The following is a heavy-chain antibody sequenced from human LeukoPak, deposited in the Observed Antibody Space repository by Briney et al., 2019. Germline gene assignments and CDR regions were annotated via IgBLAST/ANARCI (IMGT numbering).Heavy chain of an antibody. D-gene: IGHD1-26*01. J-gene: IGHJ4*02. CDR1: GFTFSGYG. CDR2: IGGGSTTI. V-gene: IGHV3-48*01. CDR3: VKEATGHFDS. Sequence: PGGSLRLSCAASGFTFSGYGMTWVRQAPGKGLEWVSYIGGGSTTIYYADSVKGRFTISRDNAKNSLFLQMNSLRAEDTAVYYCVKEATGHFDSWGQGTLVPVSS.